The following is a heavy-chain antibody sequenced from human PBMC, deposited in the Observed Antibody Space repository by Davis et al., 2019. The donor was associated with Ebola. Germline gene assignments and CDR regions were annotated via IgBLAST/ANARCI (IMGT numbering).Heavy chain of an antibody. CDR3: AKETAAIPTRTDY. J-gene: IGHJ4*02. CDR2: ISGSGGST. V-gene: IGHV3-23*01. Sequence: GEPLKISCAASGFTFSSYAMSWVRQAPGKGLEWGSAISGSGGSTYYADSVKGRFTVSRDNSKNMLFLQLTSLRDDDTAVYYCAKETAAIPTRTDYWGQGALVTVSS. D-gene: IGHD1-1*01. CDR1: GFTFSSYA.